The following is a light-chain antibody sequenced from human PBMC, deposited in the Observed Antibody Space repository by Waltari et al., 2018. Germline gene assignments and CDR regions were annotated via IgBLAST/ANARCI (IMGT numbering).Light chain of an antibody. CDR2: GAT. V-gene: IGKV3-15*01. CDR1: QSVAGR. Sequence: EIVMTQSPATLSVSPGERVTLSCRASQSVAGRLAWYQQKPGQAPRLLIFGATARATGIPARFSGSGSGTEFTLTISSLQSEDFAVYYCQQYINWPRTFGQGTKLDIK. CDR3: QQYINWPRT. J-gene: IGKJ2*01.